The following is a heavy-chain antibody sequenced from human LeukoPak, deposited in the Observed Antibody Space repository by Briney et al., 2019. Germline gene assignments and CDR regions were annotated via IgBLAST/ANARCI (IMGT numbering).Heavy chain of an antibody. CDR3: ACDRVYGWVRSFY. CDR2: INGDGSGT. V-gene: IGHV3-74*01. CDR1: GFTFTSHW. J-gene: IGHJ1*01. Sequence: TGGSLRLSCTASGFTFTSHWMPWVRQVPGKGLVWVSRINGDGSGTNHVDSVKGRFTISRDNAKNTLYLQTNSLRVEDTAVYYFACDRVYGWVRSFYWGQASLVIVT. D-gene: IGHD3-10*01.